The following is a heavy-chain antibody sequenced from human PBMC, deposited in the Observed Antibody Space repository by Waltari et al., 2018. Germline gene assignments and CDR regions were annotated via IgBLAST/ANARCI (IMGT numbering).Heavy chain of an antibody. CDR1: GGSISSRSYY. V-gene: IGHV4-39*07. Sequence: QLQLQESGPGLVKPSEPLSLTCTVSGGSISSRSYYWCWIRQPPGKGLEWIGSIYYSGSTYYNPSLKSRVTISVDTSKNQFSLKLSSVTAADTAVYYCASGGEWPEGYWGQGTLVTVSS. CDR2: IYYSGST. J-gene: IGHJ4*02. D-gene: IGHD3-16*01. CDR3: ASGGEWPEGY.